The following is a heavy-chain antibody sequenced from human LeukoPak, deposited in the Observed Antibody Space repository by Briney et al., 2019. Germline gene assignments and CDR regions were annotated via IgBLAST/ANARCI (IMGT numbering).Heavy chain of an antibody. CDR1: GGSISSYY. V-gene: IGHV4-59*08. D-gene: IGHD6-19*01. CDR2: IYYSGST. J-gene: IGHJ3*02. Sequence: SETLSLTCTVSGGSISSYYWSWIRQPPGKGLEWIGYIYYSGSTNYNPSLKSRVTISVDTSKNQFSLKLSSVTAADTAVYYCAGRYSSGWYEDAFDIWGQGTMVTVSS. CDR3: AGRYSSGWYEDAFDI.